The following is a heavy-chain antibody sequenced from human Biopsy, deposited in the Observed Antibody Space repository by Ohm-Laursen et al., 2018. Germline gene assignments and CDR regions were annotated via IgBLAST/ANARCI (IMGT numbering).Heavy chain of an antibody. V-gene: IGHV4-31*01. D-gene: IGHD3-22*01. J-gene: IGHJ5*02. CDR1: GGSISSGGSY. Sequence: SQTLSLTCTVSGGSISSGGSYWSWIRPRPGKGLVWLGYIFNSANAYYNLSRKNLITISGDTSKNQFSLKLNSVTAADTAVYYCARGDYFDSNGYFWFDPWGQGTLVTVSS. CDR2: IFNSANA. CDR3: ARGDYFDSNGYFWFDP.